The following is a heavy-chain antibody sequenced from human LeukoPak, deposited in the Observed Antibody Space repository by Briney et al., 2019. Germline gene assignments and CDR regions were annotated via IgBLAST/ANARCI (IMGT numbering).Heavy chain of an antibody. CDR3: ARENYYYDSSGHYYGGFDI. J-gene: IGHJ3*02. Sequence: GGSLRLSCAASGFTFSTYAMSWVRQTPEKGLEWVSAISGSGGSTYYADSVKGRFTISRDDSKNTLYLQMNSLRAEDTAVYYCARENYYYDSSGHYYGGFDIWGQGTMVTVSS. V-gene: IGHV3-23*01. CDR1: GFTFSTYA. CDR2: ISGSGGST. D-gene: IGHD3-22*01.